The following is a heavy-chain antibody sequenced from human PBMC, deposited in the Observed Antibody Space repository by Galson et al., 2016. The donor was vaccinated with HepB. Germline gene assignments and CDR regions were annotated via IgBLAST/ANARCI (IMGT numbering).Heavy chain of an antibody. CDR2: IYYRGTT. CDR3: AGGDYGLGRGKNSLGY. CDR1: GASVSSNKW. V-gene: IGHV4-4*02. Sequence: SETLSLTCTVSGASVSSNKWWTWVRQSPGKGLEWIGEIYYRGTTNYNPSLQRRITISVDKSKNHFYLDLTSVTAADTAVYYCAGGDYGLGRGKNSLGYWGRGTLSPSPQ. D-gene: IGHD3-10*01. J-gene: IGHJ4*02.